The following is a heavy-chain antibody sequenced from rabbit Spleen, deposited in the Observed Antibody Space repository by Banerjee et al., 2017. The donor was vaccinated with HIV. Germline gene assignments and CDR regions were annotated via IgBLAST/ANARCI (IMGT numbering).Heavy chain of an antibody. J-gene: IGHJ4*01. Sequence: QQQLVESGGGLVKPGASLTLTCKASGFSFSNKAVMCWVRQAPGKGLEWIACIDGGDDNTYYASWAKGRFTISRTSSTTVTLQMTSLTAADTATYFCARDSHSGPAYAYRLYLWGPGTLVTVS. D-gene: IGHD6-1*01. V-gene: IGHV1S45*01. CDR3: ARDSHSGPAYAYRLYL. CDR2: IDGGDDNT. CDR1: GFSFSNKAV.